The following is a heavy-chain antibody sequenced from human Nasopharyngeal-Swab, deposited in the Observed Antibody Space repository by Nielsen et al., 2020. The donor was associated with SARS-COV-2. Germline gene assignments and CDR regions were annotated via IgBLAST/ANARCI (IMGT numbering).Heavy chain of an antibody. CDR1: GGSISNSY. CDR2: IYYSGST. Sequence: GSLRLSCTVSGGSISNSYWSWIRQPPGKGLEWSGYIYYSGSTNYNPSLKGRVTISVDTSKNKFSLKLSSVTAADTAVYYCARAGKPKPRLPILYSGSYHDKKYSFDYFDDWGQGTLVTVSS. CDR3: ARAGKPKPRLPILYSGSYHDKKYSFDYFDD. V-gene: IGHV4-59*01. J-gene: IGHJ4*02. D-gene: IGHD1-26*01.